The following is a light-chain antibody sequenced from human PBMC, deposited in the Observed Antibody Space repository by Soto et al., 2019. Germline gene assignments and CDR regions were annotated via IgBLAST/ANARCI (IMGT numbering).Light chain of an antibody. V-gene: IGKV1-9*01. CDR2: AAS. CDR3: QQVKSYPIT. Sequence: DIQLTQSPSFLSASVGDRVTITCRASQDISNYLAWYQQKSGKAPKLLIYAASTLQSGVPSRFSGSGSGTEFTLTISGLQPEDLETYYCQQVKSYPITFGQGRRLETK. J-gene: IGKJ5*01. CDR1: QDISNY.